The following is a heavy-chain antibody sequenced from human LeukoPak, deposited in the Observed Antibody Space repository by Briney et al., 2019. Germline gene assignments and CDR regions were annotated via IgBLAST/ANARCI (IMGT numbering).Heavy chain of an antibody. CDR2: ITSSSSYI. D-gene: IGHD1-26*01. CDR1: GFTFSSYS. V-gene: IGHV3-21*01. CDR3: ARGSEIGLDY. Sequence: KTGGSLRLSCAASGFTFSSYSMNWVRQAPGKGLEWVSSITSSSSYIYYADSVKGRFTISRDNAKNSLYLQMNSLRAGDTALYFCARGSEIGLDYWGQGSLVTVSS. J-gene: IGHJ4*02.